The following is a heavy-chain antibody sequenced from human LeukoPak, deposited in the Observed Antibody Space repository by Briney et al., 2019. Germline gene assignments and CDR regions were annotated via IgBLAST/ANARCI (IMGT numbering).Heavy chain of an antibody. CDR3: ARDWWGPDRAPAANWFDP. Sequence: ASVKVSCKASGVPLTAYYIHWVRQAPGQGLEWMGRIYPNSGGSNYAQRFQGRVTMTWDTSIATVYMQLSRLTSDDTAVYYCARDWWGPDRAPAANWFDPWGQGTLVTVSS. CDR2: IYPNSGGS. J-gene: IGHJ5*02. D-gene: IGHD2-21*02. V-gene: IGHV1-2*06. CDR1: GVPLTAYY.